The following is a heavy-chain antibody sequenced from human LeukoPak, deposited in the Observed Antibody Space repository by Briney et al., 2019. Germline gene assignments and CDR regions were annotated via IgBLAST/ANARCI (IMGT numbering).Heavy chain of an antibody. CDR1: GGSISSSSYY. Sequence: SETLSLTCTVSGGSISSSSYYWGWIRQPPGKGLEWIGSIYYSGSTYYNPSLKSRVTISVDTSKNQFSLKLSSVTAADTAVYYCARPARRVRFLEWLPDYYYYGMDVWGQGTTVTVSS. J-gene: IGHJ6*02. CDR2: IYYSGST. D-gene: IGHD3-3*01. V-gene: IGHV4-39*01. CDR3: ARPARRVRFLEWLPDYYYYGMDV.